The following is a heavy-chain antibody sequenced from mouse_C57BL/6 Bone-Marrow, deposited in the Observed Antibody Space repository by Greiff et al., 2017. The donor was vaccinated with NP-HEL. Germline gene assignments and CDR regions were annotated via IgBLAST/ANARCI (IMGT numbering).Heavy chain of an antibody. D-gene: IGHD6-1*01. J-gene: IGHJ2*01. CDR3: ARGESWGAFFDY. CDR1: GYTFSTSW. CDR2: IYPGDGDT. V-gene: IGHV1-82*01. Sequence: QVQLKESGPELVKPGASVKISCKASGYTFSTSWMNWMKQRPGKGLEWIGRIYPGDGDTHYSGNFEGKASLTADKSSNSAYMQLSSLTSEDSAVYFWARGESWGAFFDYGGQGTTLTVSS.